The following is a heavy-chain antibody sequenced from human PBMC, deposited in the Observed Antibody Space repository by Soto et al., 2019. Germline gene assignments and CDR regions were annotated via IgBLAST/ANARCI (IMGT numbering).Heavy chain of an antibody. Sequence: GASVKFSCKASGYAFSTYGLNWLRQAPGQGHEWIGWISAQISKTDYAHNLEGKVTMTTDTSTATAYMELRSLRSDDTAVYYCARDFYYDSRGYSNNPRYWGQGTLVTVSS. V-gene: IGHV1-18*01. CDR1: GYAFSTYG. CDR2: ISAQISKT. J-gene: IGHJ4*02. CDR3: ARDFYYDSRGYSNNPRY. D-gene: IGHD3-22*01.